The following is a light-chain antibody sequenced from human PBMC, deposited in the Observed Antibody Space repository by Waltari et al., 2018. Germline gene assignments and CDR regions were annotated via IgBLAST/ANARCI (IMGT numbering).Light chain of an antibody. V-gene: IGLV2-18*02. Sequence: QSALPQPPSVSGSPGHSVPISCTGTGSDVGSYDSAPWYPQPPGTAPKLMIYDVSHRPSGVPDRFSGSKSDNTASLTISGLQAEDEADYYCSSYTTSNTLVFGTGTKVTVL. J-gene: IGLJ1*01. CDR1: GSDVGSYDS. CDR3: SSYTTSNTLV. CDR2: DVS.